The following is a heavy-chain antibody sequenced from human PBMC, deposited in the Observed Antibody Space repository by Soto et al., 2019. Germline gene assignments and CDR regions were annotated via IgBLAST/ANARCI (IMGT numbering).Heavy chain of an antibody. CDR2: ISYDGSNK. Sequence: GGSLRLSCAASGFTFSSYAMHWVRQAPGKGLEWVAVISYDGSNKYYADSVKGRFTISRDNSKNTLYLQMNSLRAEDTAVYYCARSPPPADYGDYGGYFDYWGQGTLVTVSS. CDR3: ARSPPPADYGDYGGYFDY. J-gene: IGHJ4*02. D-gene: IGHD4-17*01. V-gene: IGHV3-30-3*01. CDR1: GFTFSSYA.